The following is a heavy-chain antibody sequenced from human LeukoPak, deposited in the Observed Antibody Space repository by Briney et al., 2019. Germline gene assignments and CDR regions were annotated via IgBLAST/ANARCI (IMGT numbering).Heavy chain of an antibody. CDR1: GGSFSGYY. D-gene: IGHD3-10*01. CDR2: ISNTGST. J-gene: IGHJ4*02. V-gene: IGHV4-59*10. CDR3: ARGFGSSFDY. Sequence: SETLSLTCAVYGGSFSGYYWSWIRQPAGKELEWIGRISNTGSTNYSSSLKSRVTMSVDMSKNQFSLKLSSVTAADTAVYYCARGFGSSFDYWGQGTLVTVSS.